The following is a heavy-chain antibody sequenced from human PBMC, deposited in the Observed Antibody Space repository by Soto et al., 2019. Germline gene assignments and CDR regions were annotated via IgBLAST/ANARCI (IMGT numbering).Heavy chain of an antibody. CDR1: GFTFSSYW. V-gene: IGHV3-74*01. CDR3: ARVCGGDCYSPGVVAFDI. CDR2: INSDGSST. Sequence: EVQLVESGGGLVQPGGSLRLSCAASGFTFSSYWMHWVRQAPGKGLVWVSRINSDGSSTSYADSVKGRFTISRDNAKNTLYLQMNSLRAEDTAVYYCARVCGGDCYSPGVVAFDIWGQGTMVTVSS. J-gene: IGHJ3*02. D-gene: IGHD2-21*02.